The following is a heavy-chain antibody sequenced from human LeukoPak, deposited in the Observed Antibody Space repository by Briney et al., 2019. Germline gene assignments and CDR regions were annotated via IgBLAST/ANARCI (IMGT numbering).Heavy chain of an antibody. Sequence: GGSLRLSCAASRFTFSSYAMHWVRQAPGKGLEWVAVISYDGSNKYYADSVKGRFTISRDNSKNTLYLQMNSLRAEDTAVYYCAREDCSSTSCSGMDVWGLGTTVTVSS. CDR3: AREDCSSTSCSGMDV. CDR2: ISYDGSNK. V-gene: IGHV3-30*04. D-gene: IGHD2-2*01. J-gene: IGHJ6*02. CDR1: RFTFSSYA.